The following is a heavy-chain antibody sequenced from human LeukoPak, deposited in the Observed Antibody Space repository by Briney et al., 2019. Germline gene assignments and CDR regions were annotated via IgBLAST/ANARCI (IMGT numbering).Heavy chain of an antibody. J-gene: IGHJ4*02. CDR2: INHSGST. D-gene: IGHD3-22*01. Sequence: SETLSLTCAVYGGSFSGYYWSWIRQPPGKGLEWIGEINHSGSTNYNPSVKSRVTISVDTSKNQFSLKLSSVTAADTAVYYCARQLTYYYDSSGYYPLYYFDYWGQGTLVTVSS. CDR3: ARQLTYYYDSSGYYPLYYFDY. CDR1: GGSFSGYY. V-gene: IGHV4-34*01.